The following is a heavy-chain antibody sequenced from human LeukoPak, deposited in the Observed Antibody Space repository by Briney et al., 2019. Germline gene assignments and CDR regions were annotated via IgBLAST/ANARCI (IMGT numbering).Heavy chain of an antibody. Sequence: VSVKVSCKASGYTFTSYGISWVRQAPGQGLEWMGWISAYNGNTNYAQKLQGRVTMTTDTSTSTAYMELRSLRSDDTAVYYCARATSYGSGTPDAFDIWGQGTMVTVSS. CDR3: ARATSYGSGTPDAFDI. D-gene: IGHD3-10*01. CDR2: ISAYNGNT. V-gene: IGHV1-18*01. J-gene: IGHJ3*02. CDR1: GYTFTSYG.